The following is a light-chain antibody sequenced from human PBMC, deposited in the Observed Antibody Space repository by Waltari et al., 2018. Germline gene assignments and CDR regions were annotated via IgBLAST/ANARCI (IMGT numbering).Light chain of an antibody. CDR2: DNN. Sequence: QSVLTQPPSVSAAPGQKVTISCSGSSSEIGGNYVSWYQQLPGTAPKLLIYDNNKRPAGISDRFSASKSGTSATLVITGLQTGDEADYYCGARDSSLFIVLFGGGTKLTVL. CDR1: SSEIGGNY. J-gene: IGLJ2*01. CDR3: GARDSSLFIVL. V-gene: IGLV1-51*01.